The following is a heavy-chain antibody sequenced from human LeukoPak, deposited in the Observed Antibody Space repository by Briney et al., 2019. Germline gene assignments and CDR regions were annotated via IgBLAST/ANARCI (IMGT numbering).Heavy chain of an antibody. J-gene: IGHJ4*02. CDR3: SRDATGDH. CDR1: GFTFSDHY. Sequence: GGSLRLSCAVSGFTFSDHYMDWVRQAPGKGLEWVGRSRNRAKSYTTDYAASVKGRFTISRDDSKSTLYLQMNSLETEDTAVYYCSRDATGDHWGQGTVLSVSS. V-gene: IGHV3-72*01. CDR2: SRNRAKSYTT.